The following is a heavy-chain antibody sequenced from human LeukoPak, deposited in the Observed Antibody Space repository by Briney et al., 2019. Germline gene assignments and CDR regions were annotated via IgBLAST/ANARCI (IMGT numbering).Heavy chain of an antibody. V-gene: IGHV1-18*04. Sequence: ASVTVSCKASGYTFTGYYMHWVRQAPGQGLEWMGWINAYNGNTNYAQNLQGRVTMTTDTSTSTAYMELRSLRSDDTAVYYCARRQGTTLNFDYWGQGTLVTVSS. CDR1: GYTFTGYY. CDR3: ARRQGTTLNFDY. CDR2: INAYNGNT. D-gene: IGHD1-1*01. J-gene: IGHJ4*02.